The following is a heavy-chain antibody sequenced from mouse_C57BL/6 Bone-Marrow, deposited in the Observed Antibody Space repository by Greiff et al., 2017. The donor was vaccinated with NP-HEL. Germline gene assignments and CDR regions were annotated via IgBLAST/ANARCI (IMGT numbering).Heavy chain of an antibody. D-gene: IGHD2-3*01. CDR2: IWRGGST. CDR3: AIDGYPFYWYFDV. V-gene: IGHV2-5*01. Sequence: LQESGPGLVQPSQSLSITCTVSGFSLTSYGVHWVRQSPGKGLEWLGVIWRGGSTDYNAAFMSRLSITKDNSKSQVFFKMNSLQADDTAIYYCAIDGYPFYWYFDVWGTGTTVTVSS. J-gene: IGHJ1*03. CDR1: GFSLTSYG.